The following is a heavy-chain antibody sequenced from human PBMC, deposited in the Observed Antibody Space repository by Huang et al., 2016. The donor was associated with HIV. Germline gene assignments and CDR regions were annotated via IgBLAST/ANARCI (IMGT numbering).Heavy chain of an antibody. CDR1: GYTFSNYD. CDR3: ATLPPVNYGRSGGRVRDY. Sequence: QVQLVQSGAEVQKPGASVKVSCKASGYTFSNYDINWVRQAPGQGLEWMGWMNPNSGNTGYARKFQGRVTMTRSTSISTAYMELSRLRFEDTAVYYCATLPPVNYGRSGGRVRDYWGQGSLVTVSS. J-gene: IGHJ4*02. CDR2: MNPNSGNT. V-gene: IGHV1-8*01. D-gene: IGHD2-15*01.